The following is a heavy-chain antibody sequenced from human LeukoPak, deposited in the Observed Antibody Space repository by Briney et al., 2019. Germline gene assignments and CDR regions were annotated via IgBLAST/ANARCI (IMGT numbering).Heavy chain of an antibody. CDR3: AREGTTVTNLWFDP. V-gene: IGHV4-30-4*01. D-gene: IGHD4-17*01. CDR1: GGSISSGDYY. J-gene: IGHJ5*02. CDR2: IYYSGST. Sequence: SETLSLTCTVSGGSISSGDYYWSWIRQPPGKGLEWIGYIYYSGSTYYNPSLKSQVTISVDTSKNQFSLKLSSVTAADTAVYYCAREGTTVTNLWFDPWGQGTLVTVSS.